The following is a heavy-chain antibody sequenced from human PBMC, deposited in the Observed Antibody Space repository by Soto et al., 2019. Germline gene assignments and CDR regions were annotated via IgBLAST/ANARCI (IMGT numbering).Heavy chain of an antibody. V-gene: IGHV3-64D*06. D-gene: IGHD2-2*01. CDR2: ISSEGAST. Sequence: GGSLRLSCSVSGFTFTSYAMHWVRQAPGKGLEYVASISSEGASTYYADSVKGRFIISRDNSKNTLYLQMNSLRAEDTAVYYCAKSDRGSSWQTTFDYWGQGTLVTVSS. CDR1: GFTFTSYA. CDR3: AKSDRGSSWQTTFDY. J-gene: IGHJ4*02.